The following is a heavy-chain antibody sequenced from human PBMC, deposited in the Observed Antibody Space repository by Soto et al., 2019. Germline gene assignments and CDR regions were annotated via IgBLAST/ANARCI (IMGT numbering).Heavy chain of an antibody. J-gene: IGHJ4*02. Sequence: QVQLVQSGAEVKKPGASVKVSCKASGYTFTSYGISWVRQAPGQGLEWMGWITGYDGNANYAQKFQGRVTRTTDTSPNTAYRDLRRLSSDDTAVHYCARTTHEEPTFDYWGQGTLVTVSS. CDR2: ITGYDGNA. D-gene: IGHD1-26*01. CDR1: GYTFTSYG. V-gene: IGHV1-18*01. CDR3: ARTTHEEPTFDY.